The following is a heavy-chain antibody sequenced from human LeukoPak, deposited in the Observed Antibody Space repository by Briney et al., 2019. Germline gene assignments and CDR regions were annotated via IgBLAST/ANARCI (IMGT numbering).Heavy chain of an antibody. CDR1: GGTFSSYA. Sequence: VASVKVSCKASGGTFSSYAISWVRQAPGQGLEWMGRIIPILGIANYAQKFQGRVTITADKSTSTAYMELSSLRSEDTAVYYCAXXXXXXXGSYPNWFDPWGQGTLVTVSS. J-gene: IGHJ5*02. CDR2: IIPILGIA. V-gene: IGHV1-69*04. D-gene: IGHD3-16*02. CDR3: AXXXXXXXGSYPNWFDP.